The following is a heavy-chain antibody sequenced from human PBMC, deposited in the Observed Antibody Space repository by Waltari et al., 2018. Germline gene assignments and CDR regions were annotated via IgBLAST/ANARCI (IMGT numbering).Heavy chain of an antibody. J-gene: IGHJ5*02. V-gene: IGHV3-30-3*01. D-gene: IGHD4-4*01. Sequence: QVQLVESGEGVGQPGRSLRLSCAASGFNFSSYAMQWGRQAPGKGLEWVAVISYDGSNKYYADSVKGRFTISRDNSKNTLYLQMNSLRAEDTAVYYCARGDDSNYYGNNWFDPWGQGTLVTVSS. CDR2: ISYDGSNK. CDR1: GFNFSSYA. CDR3: ARGDDSNYYGNNWFDP.